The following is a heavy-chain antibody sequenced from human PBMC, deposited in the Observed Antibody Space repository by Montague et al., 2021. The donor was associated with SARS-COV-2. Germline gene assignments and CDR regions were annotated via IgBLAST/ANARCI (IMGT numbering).Heavy chain of an antibody. V-gene: IGHV4-59*01. D-gene: IGHD3-3*01. Sequence: SETLSLTCTVSGGSISSYYWSWIRQPPGKGLEWIGYIYYSGSTNYNPSLKSRVTISVDTSKNQFSLKLSSVTAADTAVYYCARARITIFGVVTWPAYFDYWGRGTLVTVSS. CDR3: ARARITIFGVVTWPAYFDY. J-gene: IGHJ4*02. CDR1: GGSISSYY. CDR2: IYYSGST.